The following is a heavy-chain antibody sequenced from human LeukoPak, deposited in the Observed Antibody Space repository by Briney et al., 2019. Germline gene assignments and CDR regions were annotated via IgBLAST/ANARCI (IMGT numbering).Heavy chain of an antibody. Sequence: SETLSLTCTVSGDSISSYYWSWIRQPPGKGPEWIGYIYYSGSTNYNPSLKSRVTISVDTSKNQFSLKLSSVTAADTAVYYCARAYDFWSGLDYWGQGTLVTVSS. CDR3: ARAYDFWSGLDY. D-gene: IGHD3-3*01. CDR1: GDSISSYY. CDR2: IYYSGST. J-gene: IGHJ4*02. V-gene: IGHV4-59*01.